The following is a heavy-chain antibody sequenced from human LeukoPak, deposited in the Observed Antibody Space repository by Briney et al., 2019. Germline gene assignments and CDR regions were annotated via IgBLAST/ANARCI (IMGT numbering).Heavy chain of an antibody. Sequence: PGGSLRLSCAASGFTFDDYAMHWLRQAPGKGLEWVSGISWNSGSIGYADSVKGRFTISRDNAKNSLYLQMNSLRAEDTALYYCAKDITVVHHWGQGTLVTVSS. V-gene: IGHV3-9*01. D-gene: IGHD3-16*02. CDR3: AKDITVVHH. CDR1: GFTFDDYA. CDR2: ISWNSGSI. J-gene: IGHJ4*02.